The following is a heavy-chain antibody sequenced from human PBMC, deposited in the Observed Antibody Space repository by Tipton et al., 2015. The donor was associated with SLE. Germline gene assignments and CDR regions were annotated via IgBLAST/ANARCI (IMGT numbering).Heavy chain of an antibody. J-gene: IGHJ3*02. CDR2: IFHTGRT. CDR3: AREAVGSGFGAFDI. D-gene: IGHD3-3*01. Sequence: LRLSCSVSGGSIKSHHWAWIRQPPGKGLEWIGYIFHTGRTDYNPSYKSRVTITIDTSENQVSLKLSSVTAADTAVYYCAREAVGSGFGAFDIWGQGTMVTVSS. CDR1: GGSIKSHH. V-gene: IGHV4-59*11.